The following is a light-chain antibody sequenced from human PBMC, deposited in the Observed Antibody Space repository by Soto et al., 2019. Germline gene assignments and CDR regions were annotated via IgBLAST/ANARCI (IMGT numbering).Light chain of an antibody. V-gene: IGLV2-14*03. Sequence: QSALSQPASMSGSPGQSITISCTGTSSDVGGYNYVSWYRQYPGKAPKLIIYDVNNRPSEVSNRFSGSKSGNSASLTISGLQAEDEADYYCSSYSSSSTLVVFGGGTKVTVL. J-gene: IGLJ2*01. CDR1: SSDVGGYNY. CDR3: SSYSSSSTLVV. CDR2: DVN.